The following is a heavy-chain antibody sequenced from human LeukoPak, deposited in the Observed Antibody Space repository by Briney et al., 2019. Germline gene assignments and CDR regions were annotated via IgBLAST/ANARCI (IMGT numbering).Heavy chain of an antibody. CDR2: INSDGSST. CDR3: AAMVPPSGYYYYGMDV. V-gene: IGHV3-74*01. Sequence: GGSLRLSCAASGFTLSSYWMHWVRQAPGKGLVWVSRINSDGSSTSYADSVKGRFIISRDNAKNTLYLQMNSLRAEDTAVYYCAAMVPPSGYYYYGMDVWGQGTTVTVSS. CDR1: GFTLSSYW. D-gene: IGHD4/OR15-4a*01. J-gene: IGHJ6*02.